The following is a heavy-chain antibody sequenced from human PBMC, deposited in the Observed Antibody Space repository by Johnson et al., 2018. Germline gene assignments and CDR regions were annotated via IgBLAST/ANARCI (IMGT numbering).Heavy chain of an antibody. Sequence: QVQLVQSGGGVVQPGRSLRLSCAASGFPLSTYALHWVRQAPGKGLEWVAVISYDGNNQYYLDSVKGRFTISRDTSKNTLYLQMNSLRAEDTAVYYCARDGTPYYYYMDVWGKGTTVTVSS. CDR3: ARDGTPYYYYMDV. D-gene: IGHD1-26*01. CDR2: ISYDGNNQ. J-gene: IGHJ6*03. CDR1: GFPLSTYA. V-gene: IGHV3-30*14.